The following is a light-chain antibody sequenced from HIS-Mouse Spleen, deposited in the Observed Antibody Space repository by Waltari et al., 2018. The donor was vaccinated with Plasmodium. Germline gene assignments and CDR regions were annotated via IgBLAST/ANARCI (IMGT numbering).Light chain of an antibody. J-gene: IGLJ1*01. V-gene: IGLV2-23*01. CDR3: CSYAGSSTYV. CDR1: SSDVGSSNL. Sequence: QSALTQPASVSGSPGQSINISCTGTSSDVGSSNLVSWYQQHPGKAPKLMIYEGSKRPSGVSNRFSGSKSGNTASLTISGLQAEDEADYYCCSYAGSSTYVFGTGTKVTVL. CDR2: EGS.